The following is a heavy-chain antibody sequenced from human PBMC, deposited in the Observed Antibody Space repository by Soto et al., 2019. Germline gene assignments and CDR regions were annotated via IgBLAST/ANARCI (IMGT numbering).Heavy chain of an antibody. Sequence: SVKVSCKASGGTFSSYTISWVRQAPGQGLEWMGRIIPILGIANYAQKFQGRVTITADKSTSTAYMELSSLRSEDTAVYYCARWIIAAAGTGYNWFDPWGQGTLVTVSS. CDR1: GGTFSSYT. D-gene: IGHD6-13*01. J-gene: IGHJ5*02. V-gene: IGHV1-69*02. CDR2: IIPILGIA. CDR3: ARWIIAAAGTGYNWFDP.